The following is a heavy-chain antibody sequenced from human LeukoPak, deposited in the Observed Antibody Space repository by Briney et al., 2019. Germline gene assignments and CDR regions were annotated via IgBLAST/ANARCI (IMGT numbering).Heavy chain of an antibody. CDR3: ARRRDLYSGSYYPFDY. Sequence: HGESLKISCNGSGYSFNTYWIAWVRQMPGKGLEWMGVIHPADSETSYSPSFQGQVTISIDKSVSTAYLQWSSLKASDTAMYYCARRRDLYSGSYYPFDYWGQGTLVTVSS. CDR1: GYSFNTYW. J-gene: IGHJ4*02. CDR2: IHPADSET. V-gene: IGHV5-51*01. D-gene: IGHD1-26*01.